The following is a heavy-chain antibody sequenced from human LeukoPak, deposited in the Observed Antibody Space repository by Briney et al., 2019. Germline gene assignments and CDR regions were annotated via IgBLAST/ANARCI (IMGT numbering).Heavy chain of an antibody. Sequence: PSETLSLTCTVSGGSISSSSYYWGWIRQPPGKGLEWIGSIYYSGSTYYNPSLKSRVTISLDTSKNQFSLKLSSVTAADTAIYYCACRDARDTNAFDIWGQGIMVTVPS. CDR2: IYYSGST. CDR3: ACRDARDTNAFDI. V-gene: IGHV4-39*07. CDR1: GGSISSSSYY. D-gene: IGHD5-24*01. J-gene: IGHJ3*02.